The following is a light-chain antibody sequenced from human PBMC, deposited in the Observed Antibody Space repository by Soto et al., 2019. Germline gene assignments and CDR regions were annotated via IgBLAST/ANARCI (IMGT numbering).Light chain of an antibody. CDR1: SSDVGSYNL. Sequence: QSVLTQPASVSVSPGQSITISCPGPSSDVGSYNLVSWYQQHPGKAPKVMIYEVSKRPSGVSNRFSGSKSGNTASLTISGLQAEDEADYYWCSYGGSYVFGPGSKVTDL. V-gene: IGLV2-23*02. CDR3: CSYGGSYV. CDR2: EVS. J-gene: IGLJ1*01.